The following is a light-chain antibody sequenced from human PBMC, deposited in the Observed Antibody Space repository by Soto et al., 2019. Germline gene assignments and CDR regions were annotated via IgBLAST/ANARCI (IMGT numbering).Light chain of an antibody. V-gene: IGKV2-28*01. Sequence: DIVLTQSPLSLPVTPGEPASISFRSSQILLHSNGYNYLDWYLQKPGQSPHLLIYLGSNRASGVPDRFSGSGSGTDFTLKISRVEAEDVGVYYCMQALQTPITFGQGTRLEIK. CDR1: QILLHSNGYNY. CDR3: MQALQTPIT. J-gene: IGKJ5*01. CDR2: LGS.